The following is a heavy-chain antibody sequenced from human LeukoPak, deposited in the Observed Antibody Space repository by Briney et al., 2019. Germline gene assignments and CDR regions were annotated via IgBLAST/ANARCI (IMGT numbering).Heavy chain of an antibody. CDR3: AKFATSSNWYYFDY. V-gene: IGHV3-23*01. CDR1: GFTFSSYA. J-gene: IGHJ4*02. D-gene: IGHD6-13*01. CDR2: ISGSDVST. Sequence: GGSLRLSCAASGFTFSSYAMSWVRQAPGKGLEWVSTISGSDVSTYYADSVKGRFTISRDNSKNTLYLQMNSLRAEDTAVYYCAKFATSSNWYYFDYWGQGTLVTVSS.